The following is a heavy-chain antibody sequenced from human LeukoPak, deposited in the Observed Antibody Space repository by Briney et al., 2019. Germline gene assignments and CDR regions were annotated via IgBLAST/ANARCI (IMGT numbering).Heavy chain of an antibody. CDR2: IYSGGRT. V-gene: IGHV3-66*01. J-gene: IGHJ6*02. CDR3: ARDRPLYGSGNYV. D-gene: IGHD3-10*01. Sequence: GGSLRLSCAASGFSVRSNYMSWVRQAPGKGLEWVAVIYSGGRTNYADSVKGRLTISSDDSKDTLYLQMNSLRAEDTAVYYCARDRPLYGSGNYVWGQGTTVTVSS. CDR1: GFSVRSNY.